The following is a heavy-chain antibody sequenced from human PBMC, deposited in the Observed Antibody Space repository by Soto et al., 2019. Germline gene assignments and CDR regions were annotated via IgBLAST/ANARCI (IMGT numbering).Heavy chain of an antibody. D-gene: IGHD3-3*01. Sequence: EMQLLESGGDLVQPGGSLRLSCAASGFTCSNYAMTWVRQAPGKGLEYVSAISGTGVTTYQGDSMKGRFTISRDNSKNTLYLQMDSLRAEHTAIYYCTKDRDDIGMVDAFEIWGQGTMVTVSS. J-gene: IGHJ3*02. CDR2: ISGTGVTT. V-gene: IGHV3-23*02. CDR1: GFTCSNYA. CDR3: TKDRDDIGMVDAFEI.